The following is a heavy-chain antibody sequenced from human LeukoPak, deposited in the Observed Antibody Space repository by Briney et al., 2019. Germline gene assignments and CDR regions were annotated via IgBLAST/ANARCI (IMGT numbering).Heavy chain of an antibody. J-gene: IGHJ6*02. CDR1: GGSFSGYY. Sequence: SETLSLTCAVYGGSFSGYYWSWIRQPPGKGLEWIGEINHSGSTNYNPSLKSRVTISADTSKNQFSLKLSSVTAADTGVYYCARRGGSGSYSDYYGMDVWGQGTTVTVSS. CDR2: INHSGST. D-gene: IGHD3-10*01. CDR3: ARRGGSGSYSDYYGMDV. V-gene: IGHV4-34*01.